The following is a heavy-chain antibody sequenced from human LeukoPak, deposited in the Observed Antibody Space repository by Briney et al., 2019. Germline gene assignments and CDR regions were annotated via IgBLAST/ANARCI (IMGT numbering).Heavy chain of an antibody. Sequence: GGSLRLSCAASGFTFGSYSMNWVRQAPGKGLEWVSSISSSSSYIYYADSVKGRFTISRDNAKNSLYLQMNSLRAEDTAVHYCASRLRIAAAGSGNNYWGQGTLVTVSS. D-gene: IGHD6-13*01. CDR2: ISSSSSYI. V-gene: IGHV3-21*01. CDR1: GFTFGSYS. CDR3: ASRLRIAAAGSGNNY. J-gene: IGHJ4*02.